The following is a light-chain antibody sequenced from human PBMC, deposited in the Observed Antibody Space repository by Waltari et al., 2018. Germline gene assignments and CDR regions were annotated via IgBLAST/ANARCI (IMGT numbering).Light chain of an antibody. V-gene: IGKV1-39*01. J-gene: IGKJ1*01. CDR1: QSINTY. Sequence: DIQMTQSPSSLSASVGDRVAITCRASQSINTYLNWYQQRPGKAPKPLIYAASSLQSGVPSRFSGSGSGTDFTLTITSLRPEDFATYFCQQSSSTPGTFGQGTKVEIK. CDR2: AAS. CDR3: QQSSSTPGT.